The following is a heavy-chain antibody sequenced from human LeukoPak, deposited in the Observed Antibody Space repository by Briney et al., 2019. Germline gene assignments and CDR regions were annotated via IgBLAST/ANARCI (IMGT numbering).Heavy chain of an antibody. V-gene: IGHV4-39*01. J-gene: IGHJ4*02. D-gene: IGHD3-22*01. CDR2: IYYSGST. Sequence: PETPSLTCTVSGGSISSTSDYWGWIRQPPGKGLEWIGSIYYSGSTYYSPSLKSRFTISVDTSKNQFSLKLSSVTAADTAVYYCASQYDSSGYYYFDYWGQGPLVTVSS. CDR1: GGSISSTSDY. CDR3: ASQYDSSGYYYFDY.